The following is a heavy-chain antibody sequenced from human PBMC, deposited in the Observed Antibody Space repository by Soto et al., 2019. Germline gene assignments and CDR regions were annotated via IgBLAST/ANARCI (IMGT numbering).Heavy chain of an antibody. J-gene: IGHJ1*01. CDR2: ISSYSSTI. Sequence: HPGGSLRLSCAASGFTFTTYGINWVRQAPGKGLEWISYISSYSSTINYADSVKGRFTISRDNAKNSVFLQMNSLSAEDMAVYYCWRERKNYYCSGSSTFVLRGQGALVTV. CDR1: GFTFTTYG. CDR3: WRERKNYYCSGSSTFVL. D-gene: IGHD3-10*01. V-gene: IGHV3-48*01.